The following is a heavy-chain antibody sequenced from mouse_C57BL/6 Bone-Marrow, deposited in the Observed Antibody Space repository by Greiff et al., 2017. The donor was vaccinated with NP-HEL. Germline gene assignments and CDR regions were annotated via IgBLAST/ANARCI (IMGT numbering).Heavy chain of an antibody. Sequence: QVQLKESGPGLVAPSQSLSITCTVSGFSLTSYAISWVRQPPGKGLEWLGVIWTGGGTNYNSALKYRMSISKDNSKSQVCLKMNRLQTDDTASYYCASIYDGYARYFDVWGTGTTVTVSS. D-gene: IGHD2-3*01. CDR3: ASIYDGYARYFDV. CDR1: GFSLTSYA. J-gene: IGHJ1*03. V-gene: IGHV2-9-1*01. CDR2: IWTGGGT.